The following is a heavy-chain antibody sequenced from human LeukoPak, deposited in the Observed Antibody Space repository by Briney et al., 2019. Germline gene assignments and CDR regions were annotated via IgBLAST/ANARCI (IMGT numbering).Heavy chain of an antibody. D-gene: IGHD4-23*01. Sequence: PGGSLRLSCAASGFIFGSYVMHWVRQAPGKGLEWVAVIWYDGSNKYYADSVKGRFTISRDNSMNTLYLQINSLRAEDTAVYYCAKDAESYGGNSEHYFDYWGQGTLVTVSS. CDR2: IWYDGSNK. J-gene: IGHJ4*02. CDR1: GFIFGSYV. CDR3: AKDAESYGGNSEHYFDY. V-gene: IGHV3-33*06.